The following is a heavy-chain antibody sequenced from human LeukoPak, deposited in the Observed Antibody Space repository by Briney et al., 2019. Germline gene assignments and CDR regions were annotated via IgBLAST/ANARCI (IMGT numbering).Heavy chain of an antibody. CDR2: IYYSGST. J-gene: IGHJ4*02. CDR1: GGSISSSSYY. V-gene: IGHV4-39*07. Sequence: SETLSLTCTVSGGSISSSSYYWGWIRQPPGKGLEWIGSIYYSGSTYYNPSLKSRVTISVDTSKNQFSLKLSSVTAADTAVYYCARGPYVTMMYYWGQGTLVTVSS. D-gene: IGHD3-22*01. CDR3: ARGPYVTMMYY.